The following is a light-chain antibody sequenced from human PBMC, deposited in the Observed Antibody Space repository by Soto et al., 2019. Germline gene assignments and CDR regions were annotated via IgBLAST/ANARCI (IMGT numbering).Light chain of an antibody. J-gene: IGLJ2*01. V-gene: IGLV2-8*01. CDR2: EVS. Sequence: QSALTQPPSASGSLGQSVTISCTGTSSDVGGYKYVSWYQQHPGKAPKLLIYEVSKRPSGVPDRFSGSKSGNTASLTVSGLQAEDETDDYCSSYAGRYHNVLFGGGTKVTVL. CDR1: SSDVGGYKY. CDR3: SSYAGRYHNVL.